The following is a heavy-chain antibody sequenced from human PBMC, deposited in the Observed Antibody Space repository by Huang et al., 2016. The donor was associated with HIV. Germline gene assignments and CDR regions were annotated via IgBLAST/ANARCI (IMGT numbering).Heavy chain of an antibody. V-gene: IGHV4-39*01. D-gene: IGHD3-22*01. CDR2: IDYIGST. J-gene: IGHJ3*02. CDR3: ARHFSYYDSSGYTPWDAFDI. CDR1: GGSITSSSYY. Sequence: QLQLQGSGPGLVKPSETLSLTCTVSGGSITSSSYYWGWIRQPPGKGLEWVGSIDYIGSTDYNPSLKSRVTVSVDTSKNQFSRKLSSVTAADTAVYYCARHFSYYDSSGYTPWDAFDIWGQGTMVTVSS.